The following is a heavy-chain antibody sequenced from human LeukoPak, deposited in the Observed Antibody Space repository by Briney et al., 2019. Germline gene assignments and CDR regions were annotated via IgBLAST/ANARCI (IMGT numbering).Heavy chain of an antibody. Sequence: GGSLRLSCAASGFTFSNYSLHWARQAPGKGLEWVSSISSSSSYIYYADSVKGRFTISRDNAKNSLYLQMNSLRAEDTAVYYCASINYYDSSGYAYWGQGTLVTVSS. V-gene: IGHV3-21*01. J-gene: IGHJ4*02. D-gene: IGHD3-22*01. CDR2: ISSSSSYI. CDR1: GFTFSNYS. CDR3: ASINYYDSSGYAY.